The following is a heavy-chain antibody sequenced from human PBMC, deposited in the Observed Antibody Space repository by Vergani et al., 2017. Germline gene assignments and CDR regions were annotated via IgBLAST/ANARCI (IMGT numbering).Heavy chain of an antibody. J-gene: IGHJ4*02. CDR2: INTGNGNT. V-gene: IGHV1-3*04. CDR1: GYTFTSYA. CDR3: ARGELGELSFGLDY. D-gene: IGHD3-16*02. Sequence: QVQLVQSGAEVKKPGASVKVSCKASGYTFTSYAMHWVRQAPGQRLEWMGWINTGNGNTKYSQKFQGRVTITRDTSASTAYMERSSLRSEDTAVYYCARGELGELSFGLDYWGQGTLVTVSS.